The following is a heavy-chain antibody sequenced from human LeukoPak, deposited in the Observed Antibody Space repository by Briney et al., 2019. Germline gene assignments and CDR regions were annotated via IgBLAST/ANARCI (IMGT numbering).Heavy chain of an antibody. V-gene: IGHV4-59*12. J-gene: IGHJ4*02. CDR1: GGSISSYY. CDR3: ARGKYQLLID. CDR2: IYYSGST. Sequence: SETLSLTCTVSGGSISSYYWSWIRQPPGKGLEWIGYIYYSGSTNYNPSLKSRVTISVDRSKNQFSLKLSSVTAADTAVYYCARGKYQLLIDWGQGTLVTVSS. D-gene: IGHD2-2*01.